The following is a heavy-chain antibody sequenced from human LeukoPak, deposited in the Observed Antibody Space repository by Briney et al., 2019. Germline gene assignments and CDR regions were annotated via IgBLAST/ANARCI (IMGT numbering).Heavy chain of an antibody. D-gene: IGHD3-9*01. CDR2: IYYSGST. CDR3: ATFDILTGRASFDY. CDR1: SGSINTYS. Sequence: SETLSLTCTVSSGSINTYSWSWIRLPAGKGLEWIGYIYYSGSTNYNPSLKSRVTISVDTSKNQFSLKLSSVTAADTAVYYCATFDILTGRASFDYWGQGTMVTVSS. J-gene: IGHJ4*02. V-gene: IGHV4-59*01.